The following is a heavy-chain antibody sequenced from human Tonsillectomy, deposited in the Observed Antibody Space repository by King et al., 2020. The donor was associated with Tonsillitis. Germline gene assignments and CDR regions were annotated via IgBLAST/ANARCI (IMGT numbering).Heavy chain of an antibody. CDR2: IKRESDGGTT. CDR1: GFAFSNSW. Sequence: VQLVESGGGFVKPGGSLRLSCAASGFAFSNSWMNWVRQGPGKGLEWVGQIKRESDGGTTDYAAPVKGRFTISRDDSKNMLYLQMNSLKTEDTAVFYCCSGLGKTNCDLWGQGTLVTVSS. J-gene: IGHJ5*02. D-gene: IGHD3-10*02. CDR3: CSGLGKTNCDL. V-gene: IGHV3-15*07.